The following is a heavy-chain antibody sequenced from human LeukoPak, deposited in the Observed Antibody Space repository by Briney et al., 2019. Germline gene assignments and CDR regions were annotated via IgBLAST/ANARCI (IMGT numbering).Heavy chain of an antibody. CDR2: IYPGDSDT. V-gene: IGHV5-51*01. Sequence: GGSLKISFKGSGYRFISYWIGWVRPMPGKGLGWMGIIYPGDSDTRYSPSFQGQVTISADKSISTAYLQWSSLKASDTAMYYCAAGYDGDYVFQHWGQGTLVTVSS. CDR3: AAGYDGDYVFQH. J-gene: IGHJ1*01. CDR1: GYRFISYW. D-gene: IGHD4-17*01.